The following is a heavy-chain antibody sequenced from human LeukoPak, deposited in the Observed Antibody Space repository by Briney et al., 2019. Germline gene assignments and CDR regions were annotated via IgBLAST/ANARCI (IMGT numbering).Heavy chain of an antibody. V-gene: IGHV3-23*01. D-gene: IGHD3-3*01. CDR1: GFTFSSYA. Sequence: PGGSLRLSCAASGFTFSSYAMSWVRQAPGKGLEWVSAISGSGGSTYYADSVKGRFTISRDNSKNTLYLQMNSLRAEDTAVYYCATDPSHLNVLRFLEWLSYWGQGTLVTVSS. J-gene: IGHJ4*02. CDR2: ISGSGGST. CDR3: ATDPSHLNVLRFLEWLSY.